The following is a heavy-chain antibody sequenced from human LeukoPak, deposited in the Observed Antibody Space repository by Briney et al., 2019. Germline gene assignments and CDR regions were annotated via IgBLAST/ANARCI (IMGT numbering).Heavy chain of an antibody. V-gene: IGHV4-59*08. J-gene: IGHJ6*02. Sequence: SGTLSLTCTVSGASIGSYYWSWMRQPPGKGLEWIGFISQNGIPHYTASLKSRVTISRDTSENQVSLILSSVTAADTAVYYCTRHDVVAVMGHGMAVWGQGTTVTVSS. D-gene: IGHD3-16*01. CDR2: ISQNGIP. CDR3: TRHDVVAVMGHGMAV. CDR1: GASIGSYY.